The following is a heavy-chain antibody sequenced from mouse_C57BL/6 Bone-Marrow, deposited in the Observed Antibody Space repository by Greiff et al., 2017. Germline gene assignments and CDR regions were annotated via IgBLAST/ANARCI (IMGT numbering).Heavy chain of an antibody. CDR3: ARKGGRLDY. CDR1: GYTFTSYW. V-gene: IGHV1-50*01. D-gene: IGHD3-3*01. J-gene: IGHJ2*01. Sequence: VQLQQPGAELVKPGASVKLSCKASGYTFTSYWMQWVKQRPGQGLEWIGEIDPSDSYTNYNQKFKGKATLTVDTSSSTAYMQLSSLTSEDSAVYYCARKGGRLDYWGQGTTLTVSS. CDR2: IDPSDSYT.